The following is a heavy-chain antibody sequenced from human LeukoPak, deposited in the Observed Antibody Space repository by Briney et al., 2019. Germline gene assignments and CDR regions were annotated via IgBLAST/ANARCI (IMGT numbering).Heavy chain of an antibody. CDR3: ARDHWSVDSDAFDI. J-gene: IGHJ3*02. CDR1: GYTFTGYY. D-gene: IGHD3-3*01. Sequence: GASVKVSCKASGYTFTGYYMHWVRQAPGQGLEWMGWINPNSGGTNYAQKFQGRVTMTRDTSIRTAYMELSNPRSDDTAVYYCARDHWSVDSDAFDIWGQGTMVTVSS. V-gene: IGHV1-2*02. CDR2: INPNSGGT.